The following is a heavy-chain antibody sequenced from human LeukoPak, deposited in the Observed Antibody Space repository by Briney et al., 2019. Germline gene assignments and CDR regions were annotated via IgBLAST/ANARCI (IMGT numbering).Heavy chain of an antibody. D-gene: IGHD3-10*01. Sequence: SETLSLTCAVYGGSFSGYYWSWIRQPPGKGLEWIGEINHSGSTNYNPSLKSRVTISVDTSKNQFSLKLSSVTAADTAVYYCARGRITMVRGVSKGWFDPWGQGTLVTVSS. CDR1: GGSFSGYY. J-gene: IGHJ5*02. CDR3: ARGRITMVRGVSKGWFDP. CDR2: INHSGST. V-gene: IGHV4-34*01.